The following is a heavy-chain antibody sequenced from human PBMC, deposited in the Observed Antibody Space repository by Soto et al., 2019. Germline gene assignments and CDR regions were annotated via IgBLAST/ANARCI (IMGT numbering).Heavy chain of an antibody. V-gene: IGHV3-23*01. D-gene: IGHD5-12*01. CDR3: AKGTSRDGYNP. J-gene: IGHJ5*02. Sequence: HLLDSGGGLVQPGGSLRLSCAASGFTFSSYAMTWVRQAPGKGLEWVSTVTNGDTTYYADSVKGRFTISSDNSRNTVYLQMNSLRAEDTAIYYCAKGTSRDGYNPWGQGTLVTVSS. CDR1: GFTFSSYA. CDR2: VTNGDTT.